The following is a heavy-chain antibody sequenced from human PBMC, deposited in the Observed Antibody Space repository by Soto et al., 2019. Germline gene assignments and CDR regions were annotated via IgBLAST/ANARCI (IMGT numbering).Heavy chain of an antibody. V-gene: IGHV3-33*01. D-gene: IGHD1-20*01. J-gene: IGHJ4*02. CDR2: IWYDGSNK. CDR3: ARDQSYLTGTAFDY. Sequence: GGSLRLSCAASGFTFSSYGMHWVRQAPGKGLEWVAVIWYDGSNKYYADSVKGRFTISRDNSKNTLYLQMNSLRAEDTAVYYCARDQSYLTGTAFDYWGQGTLVTVSS. CDR1: GFTFSSYG.